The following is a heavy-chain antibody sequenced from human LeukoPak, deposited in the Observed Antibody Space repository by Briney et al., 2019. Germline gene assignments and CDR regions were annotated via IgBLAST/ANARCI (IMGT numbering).Heavy chain of an antibody. CDR1: GFTFSSYE. V-gene: IGHV3-48*03. CDR2: ISSSGSTI. Sequence: GGSLRLSCAASGFTFSSYEMNWVRQAPGKGLEWVSYISSSGSTIYYADSVKGRFTISRDNAKNSLYLQMNSLRAEDTAVYYCAGSMVRGIQGDYWGQGTLVTVSS. CDR3: AGSMVRGIQGDY. J-gene: IGHJ4*02. D-gene: IGHD3-10*01.